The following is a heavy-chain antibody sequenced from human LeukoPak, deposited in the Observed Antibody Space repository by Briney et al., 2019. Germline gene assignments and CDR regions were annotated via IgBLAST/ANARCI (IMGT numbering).Heavy chain of an antibody. Sequence: GASVKVSCKASGYTFTGYYMHWVRQAPRQGLEWMGWINPNSGGTDYAQKFQGRVTMTRDTSISTAYMELSRLRSDDTAVYYCARDLSAWIQLSFAYWGQGTLVTVSS. CDR2: INPNSGGT. V-gene: IGHV1-2*02. CDR3: ARDLSAWIQLSFAY. D-gene: IGHD5-18*01. CDR1: GYTFTGYY. J-gene: IGHJ4*02.